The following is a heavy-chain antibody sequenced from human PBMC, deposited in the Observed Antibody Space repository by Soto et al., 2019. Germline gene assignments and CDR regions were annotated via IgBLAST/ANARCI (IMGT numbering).Heavy chain of an antibody. J-gene: IGHJ4*02. CDR2: IYYSGST. Sequence: SETLSLTCTVSGGSISSYYWSWIRQPPGKGLEWIGYIYYSGSTNYNPSLKSRVTISVDTSKNQFSLKLSSVTAADTAVYYCASTPKYCSSTSCYYFDYWGQGTLVTVSS. CDR3: ASTPKYCSSTSCYYFDY. CDR1: GGSISSYY. D-gene: IGHD2-2*01. V-gene: IGHV4-59*01.